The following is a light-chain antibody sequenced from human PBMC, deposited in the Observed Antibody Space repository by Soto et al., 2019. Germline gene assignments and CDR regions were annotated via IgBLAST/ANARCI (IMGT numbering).Light chain of an antibody. Sequence: EIVMTQSPVTLSVSPGERATLSCRASQSINSNLAWYQHKPGQAPRLLIYGASTRATGIPARFSGSGSGTEFTLTISSLQPGDFAVYYCQQYHKWPLFGPGTKVDIK. CDR2: GAS. V-gene: IGKV3-15*01. CDR3: QQYHKWPL. CDR1: QSINSN. J-gene: IGKJ3*01.